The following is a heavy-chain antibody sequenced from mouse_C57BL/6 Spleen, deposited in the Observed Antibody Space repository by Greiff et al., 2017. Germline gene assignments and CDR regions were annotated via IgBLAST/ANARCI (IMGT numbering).Heavy chain of an antibody. V-gene: IGHV1-61*01. CDR3: ARYDYDNFDY. D-gene: IGHD2-4*01. Sequence: QVQLQQPGAELVRPGSSVKLSCKASGYTFTSYWMDWVKQRPGQGLEWIGNIYPSDSETHYNQKFKDKATLTVVKSSSTAYMQLSSLTSEDSAVYYCARYDYDNFDYWGQGTTLTVSS. CDR2: IYPSDSET. CDR1: GYTFTSYW. J-gene: IGHJ2*01.